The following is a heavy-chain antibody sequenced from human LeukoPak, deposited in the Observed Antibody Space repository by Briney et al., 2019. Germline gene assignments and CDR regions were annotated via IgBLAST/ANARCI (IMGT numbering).Heavy chain of an antibody. CDR3: ARDRFAAAGNWFDP. J-gene: IGHJ5*02. Sequence: ASVKVSCKASGYTFTGYYMHWVRQPPGQGLEWMGWINPNSGGTNYAQKFQGRVTMTRDTSISTAYMELSRLRSDDTAVYYCARDRFAAAGNWFDPWGQGTLVTVSS. CDR1: GYTFTGYY. D-gene: IGHD6-13*01. V-gene: IGHV1-2*02. CDR2: INPNSGGT.